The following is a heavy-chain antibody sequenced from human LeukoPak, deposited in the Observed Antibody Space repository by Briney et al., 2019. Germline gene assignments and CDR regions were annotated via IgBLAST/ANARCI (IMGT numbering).Heavy chain of an antibody. J-gene: IGHJ4*02. CDR2: IIEGGDVT. CDR3: AKGTAQWELYDY. Sequence: PGGSLRLSCAASGFAFSSYAMSRVRQAPGKGLEWVSAIIEGGDVTFYTDSVKGRFTISRDNSKNTLYLQMNSLRAEDTALYYCAKGTAQWELYDYWGQGTLVTVSS. V-gene: IGHV3-23*01. D-gene: IGHD4-23*01. CDR1: GFAFSSYA.